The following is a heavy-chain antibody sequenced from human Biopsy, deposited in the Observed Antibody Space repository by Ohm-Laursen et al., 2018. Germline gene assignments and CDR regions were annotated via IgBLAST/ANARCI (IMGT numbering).Heavy chain of an antibody. Sequence: SLRLSCTASGFTFSSHAMAWVRQAPGKGLEWVSGIRDSGDSAYYADSVKGRFTISRDNAKNSLYLQMNRLRAEDTAVYYCARGSFAPDVWGQGTTVTVSS. D-gene: IGHD2/OR15-2a*01. J-gene: IGHJ6*02. CDR2: IRDSGDSA. V-gene: IGHV3-23*01. CDR3: ARGSFAPDV. CDR1: GFTFSSHA.